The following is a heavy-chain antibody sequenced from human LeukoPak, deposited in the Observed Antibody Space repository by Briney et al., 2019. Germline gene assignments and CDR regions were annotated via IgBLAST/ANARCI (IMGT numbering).Heavy chain of an antibody. CDR2: INHSGST. V-gene: IGHV4-34*01. Sequence: SETLSLTCAVYGGSFSGYYWSWIRQPPGKWLEWIGEINHSGSTNYNPSLKSRVTISVDTSKNQFSLKLSSVTAADTAVYYCARGEAAAGTKANYYYYYMDVWGKGTTVTVSS. CDR1: GGSFSGYY. J-gene: IGHJ6*03. D-gene: IGHD6-13*01. CDR3: ARGEAAAGTKANYYYYYMDV.